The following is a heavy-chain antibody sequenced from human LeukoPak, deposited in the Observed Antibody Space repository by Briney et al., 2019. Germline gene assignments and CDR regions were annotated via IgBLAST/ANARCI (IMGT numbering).Heavy chain of an antibody. V-gene: IGHV3-30-3*01. J-gene: IGHJ6*03. Sequence: PGGSLRLSCAASGFIFSSYAMHWVRQAPGKGLEWVAVISYDGSNKYYADFVKGRFTISRDNSKNSLYLQMSSLRAEDTAVYYCARSSTKRQQLVFRFYYYYYMDAWGKGTTVTVSS. CDR2: ISYDGSNK. D-gene: IGHD6-13*01. CDR1: GFIFSSYA. CDR3: ARSSTKRQQLVFRFYYYYYMDA.